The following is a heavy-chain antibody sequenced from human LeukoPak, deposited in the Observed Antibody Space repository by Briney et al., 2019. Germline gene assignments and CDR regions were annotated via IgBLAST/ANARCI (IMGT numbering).Heavy chain of an antibody. Sequence: GGALRLSCAASGFTFSTYAMSGVRQAAGKGRAWVSLISGSGVGTYYADSVKGRFTISRDNSKNTLYLQLNSLRVEDTAVYYCAKNRGAGSHYYYHMNVWGKGTTVTVSS. CDR3: AKNRGAGSHYYYHMNV. D-gene: IGHD1-26*01. CDR2: ISGSGVGT. V-gene: IGHV3-23*01. CDR1: GFTFSTYA. J-gene: IGHJ6*03.